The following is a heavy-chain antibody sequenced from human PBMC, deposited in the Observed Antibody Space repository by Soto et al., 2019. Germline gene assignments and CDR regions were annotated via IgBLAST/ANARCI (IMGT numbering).Heavy chain of an antibody. D-gene: IGHD1-7*01. CDR2: IYHSGST. Sequence: SETLSLTCAVSGGSISSGGYSWSWIRQPPGKGLEWIGYIYHSGSTYYNPSLKSRVTISVDRSRNQFSLKLSSVTAADTAVYYCARGEDNWNYAGSNYYYYYGMDVWGQGTTVTVSS. CDR3: ARGEDNWNYAGSNYYYYYGMDV. J-gene: IGHJ6*02. CDR1: GGSISSGGYS. V-gene: IGHV4-30-2*01.